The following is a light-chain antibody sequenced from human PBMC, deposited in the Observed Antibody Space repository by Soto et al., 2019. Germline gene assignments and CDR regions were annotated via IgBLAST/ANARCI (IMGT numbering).Light chain of an antibody. CDR1: QSLLHITGETF. CDR3: MQSTQLPPT. Sequence: DVVMTQTPLSLSVTPGQPASISCKSSQSLLHITGETFLFWYLQKPGQSPQLLIYEVSTRVSGVPDRFSGSGSRTDFILEISRVETDDVGIYYCMQSTQLPPTFGQGTRVGIE. J-gene: IGKJ5*01. V-gene: IGKV2D-29*02. CDR2: EVS.